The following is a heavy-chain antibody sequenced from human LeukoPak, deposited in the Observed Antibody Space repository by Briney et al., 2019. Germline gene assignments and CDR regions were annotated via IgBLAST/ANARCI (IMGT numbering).Heavy chain of an antibody. D-gene: IGHD3-16*01. CDR2: LYPSGST. CDR1: GGSISSYH. J-gene: IGHJ5*02. V-gene: IGHV4-4*07. CDR3: ATAVGAPGHNWFAP. Sequence: SETLPLTCTVSGGSISSYHWTWIRQPAGKKLEWIGHLYPSGSTNYNPSLKSRVTMSIDTSKNHFSLKLTSVTAADTAVYYCATAVGAPGHNWFAPWGQGTLVTVSS.